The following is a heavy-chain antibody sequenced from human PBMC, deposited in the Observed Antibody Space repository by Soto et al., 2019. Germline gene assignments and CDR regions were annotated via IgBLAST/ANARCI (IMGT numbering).Heavy chain of an antibody. Sequence: EVQLVETGGGLIQPGGSLRLSCAASGFTVSSNYMSWVRQAPGKGLEWVSVIYSGGSTCYADSVKGRFTISRDNSKNTLYLQMNSLRAEDTAVYYCARDHCSSTSCYVYWGQGTLVTVSS. CDR2: IYSGGST. V-gene: IGHV3-53*02. D-gene: IGHD2-2*01. CDR1: GFTVSSNY. CDR3: ARDHCSSTSCYVY. J-gene: IGHJ4*02.